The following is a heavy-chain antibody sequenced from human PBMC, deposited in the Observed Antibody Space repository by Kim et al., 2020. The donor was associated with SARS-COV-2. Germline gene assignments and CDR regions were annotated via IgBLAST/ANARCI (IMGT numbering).Heavy chain of an antibody. Sequence: NPSRKSRVTMSVDTSKNQFSLKLSSVTAADTAVYYCASLLDPLGYYQFDYWGQGTLVTVSS. V-gene: IGHV4-4*07. J-gene: IGHJ4*02. CDR3: ASLLDPLGYYQFDY. D-gene: IGHD1-26*01.